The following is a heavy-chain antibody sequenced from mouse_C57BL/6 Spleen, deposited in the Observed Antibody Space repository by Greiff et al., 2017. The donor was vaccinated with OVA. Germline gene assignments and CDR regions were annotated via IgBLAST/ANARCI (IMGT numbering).Heavy chain of an antibody. CDR1: GYTFTSYW. CDR3: AREGIKRGYYAMDY. J-gene: IGHJ4*01. CDR2: IDPSDSYT. Sequence: QVQLQQPGAELVRPGTSVKLSCKASGYTFTSYWMHWVKQRPGQGLEWIGVIDPSDSYTNYNQKFKGKATLTVDTSSSTAYMQLSSLTSEDAAVDYCAREGIKRGYYAMDYWGQGTSVTVSS. V-gene: IGHV1-59*01. D-gene: IGHD2-4*01.